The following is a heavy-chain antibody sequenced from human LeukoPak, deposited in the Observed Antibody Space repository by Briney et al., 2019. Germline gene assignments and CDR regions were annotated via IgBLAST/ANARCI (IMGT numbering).Heavy chain of an antibody. D-gene: IGHD6-19*01. CDR1: GGSISSYY. V-gene: IGHV4-4*07. J-gene: IGHJ1*01. CDR2: IYTSGST. Sequence: TSETLSPTCTVSGGSISSYYWSWIRQPAGKGLEWIGRIYTSGSTNYNPSLKSRVTMSVDTSKNQFSLKLSSVTAADTAVYYCARDPGVGSGWSEYFQHWGQGTLVTVSS. CDR3: ARDPGVGSGWSEYFQH.